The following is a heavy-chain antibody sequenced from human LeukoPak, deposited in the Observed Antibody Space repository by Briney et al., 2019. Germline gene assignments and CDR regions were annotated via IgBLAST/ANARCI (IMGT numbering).Heavy chain of an antibody. V-gene: IGHV1-8*01. D-gene: IGHD3-9*01. J-gene: IGHJ3*02. Sequence: ASVKVSCKASGYTFTSFGISWVRQATGQGLEWMGWMNPNSGNTGYAQKFQGRVTMTRNTSISTAYMELSSLRSEDTAVYYCARGIAVRYFDWLPAGAFDIWGQGTMVTVSS. CDR2: MNPNSGNT. CDR3: ARGIAVRYFDWLPAGAFDI. CDR1: GYTFTSFG.